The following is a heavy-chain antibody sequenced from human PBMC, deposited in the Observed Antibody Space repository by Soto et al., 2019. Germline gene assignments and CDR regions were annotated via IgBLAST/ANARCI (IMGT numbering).Heavy chain of an antibody. CDR2: IDPSDSYT. CDR3: ARQGGTTSTGYYYYGMDV. D-gene: IGHD3-16*01. Sequence: PGESLKISCKGSGYSFTSYWISWVRQMPGKGLEWMGRIDPSDSYTNYSPSFQGHVTISADKSISTAYLQWSSLKASDTAMYYCARQGGTTSTGYYYYGMDVWGQGTTVTVSS. J-gene: IGHJ6*02. CDR1: GYSFTSYW. V-gene: IGHV5-10-1*01.